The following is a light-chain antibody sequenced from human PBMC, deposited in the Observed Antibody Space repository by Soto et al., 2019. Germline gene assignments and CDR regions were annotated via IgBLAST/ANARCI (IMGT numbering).Light chain of an antibody. V-gene: IGKV3-20*01. CDR3: QQTYSDIS. Sequence: EIVLTQSPGTLSVSPGERATLSCRASQSVSSSHLAWYQQKPGQAPRLLIYGASSRATGIPDRFSGSGSGTDFTLTINRLEPEDFAVYYCQQTYSDISFGGGTKV. CDR1: QSVSSSH. CDR2: GAS. J-gene: IGKJ4*01.